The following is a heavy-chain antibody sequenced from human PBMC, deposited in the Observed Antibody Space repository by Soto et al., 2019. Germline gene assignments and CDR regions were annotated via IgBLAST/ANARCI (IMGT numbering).Heavy chain of an antibody. CDR1: GYSFTSYW. CDR2: IYPGDSDT. V-gene: IGHV5-51*01. J-gene: IGHJ6*02. CDR3: ARQLRYFDWTHGMDV. D-gene: IGHD3-9*01. Sequence: GESLKLSCKVSGYSFTSYWIGWVRQLPGKGLEWMGMIYPGDSDTRYSPSFQGQVRISADKSISTAYLQWSSLKTSDTAMYYCARQLRYFDWTHGMDVWGQGTTVTVSS.